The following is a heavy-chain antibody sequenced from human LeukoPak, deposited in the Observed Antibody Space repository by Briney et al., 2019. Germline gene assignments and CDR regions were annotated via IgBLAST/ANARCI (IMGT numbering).Heavy chain of an antibody. D-gene: IGHD6-13*01. CDR1: GFTFSSYE. CDR3: ARDSLQYSSSWYDSSLDY. V-gene: IGHV3-48*03. J-gene: IGHJ4*02. CDR2: ISSSGSTI. Sequence: GGSLRLSCAASGFTFSSYEMNWVRQAPGKGLEWVSYISSSGSTIYYADSVKGRFTISRDNAKNSLYLQMNSLRAEDTAVYYCARDSLQYSSSWYDSSLDYWGQGTLVTVSS.